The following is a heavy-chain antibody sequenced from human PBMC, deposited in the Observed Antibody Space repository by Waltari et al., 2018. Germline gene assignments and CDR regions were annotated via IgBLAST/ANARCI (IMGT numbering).Heavy chain of an antibody. V-gene: IGHV3-7*01. Sequence: EVQVVESGGDLGQPGGSVRLSVRASGFNFSDYGMGWVRQAQGKGLEWVAKIKKDASTKYYVDSVKGRFTISRDNAKNSLYLEMNSLTAEDTAVYYCARHGDFCFDYWGQGILVTVSS. J-gene: IGHJ4*02. D-gene: IGHD4-17*01. CDR1: GFNFSDYG. CDR3: ARHGDFCFDY. CDR2: IKKDASTK.